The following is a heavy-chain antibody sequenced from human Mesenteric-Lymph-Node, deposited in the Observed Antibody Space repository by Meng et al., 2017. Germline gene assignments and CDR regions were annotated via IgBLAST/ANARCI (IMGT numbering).Heavy chain of an antibody. J-gene: IGHJ3*02. CDR1: GYTFTSYD. CDR3: ARGPSDRDMIVVVITELDAFAI. CDR2: MNPNSGNT. V-gene: IGHV1-8*01. D-gene: IGHD3-22*01. Sequence: ASVKVSCKASGYTFTSYDINWVRQATGQGLEWMGWMNPNSGNTGYAQKFQGRVTMTRNTSISTAYMELSSLRSEDTAVYYCARGPSDRDMIVVVITELDAFAIWGQGTMV.